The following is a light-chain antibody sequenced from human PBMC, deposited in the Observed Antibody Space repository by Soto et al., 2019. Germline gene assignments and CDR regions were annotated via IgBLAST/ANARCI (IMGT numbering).Light chain of an antibody. J-gene: IGKJ5*01. CDR3: QQSYSTPPIT. CDR2: AAS. CDR1: QTISSW. V-gene: IGKV1-39*01. Sequence: DIQITQSPSTLSGSVGDRVTITCRASQTISSWLAWYQQKPGKAPNLLIYAASSLQSGVPSRFSGSGSGTDFTLTISSLQPEDFATYYCQQSYSTPPITFGQGTRLEIK.